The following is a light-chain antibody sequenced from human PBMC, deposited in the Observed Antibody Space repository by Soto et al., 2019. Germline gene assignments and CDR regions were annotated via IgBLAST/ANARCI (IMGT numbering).Light chain of an antibody. CDR3: SSYAGGNNLL. J-gene: IGLJ2*01. CDR2: DVN. Sequence: QSALTQPPSASGSPGQSVTISCTGTSSDVGNYNYVSWYQKHPGKAPKLMIYDVNKRPSGVPDRFSGSKSSNTASLTVSGLQADDEAEYYCSSYAGGNNLLFGGGTQLTVL. CDR1: SSDVGNYNY. V-gene: IGLV2-8*01.